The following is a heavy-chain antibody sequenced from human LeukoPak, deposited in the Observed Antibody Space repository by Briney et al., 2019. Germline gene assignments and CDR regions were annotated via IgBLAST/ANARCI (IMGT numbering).Heavy chain of an antibody. CDR2: IYYSGST. V-gene: IGHV4-39*01. J-gene: IGHJ4*02. CDR3: ARLETYDSTLDY. D-gene: IGHD3-22*01. CDR1: GDSITTSSYY. Sequence: SETLSLTCTVSGDSITTSSYYWGWIRQPPGKGLEWIGNIYYSGSTYYNPSLKSRVTISVDASKNQFSLWLSSVTAADTAVYYCARLETYDSTLDYWGQGTLVTVSS.